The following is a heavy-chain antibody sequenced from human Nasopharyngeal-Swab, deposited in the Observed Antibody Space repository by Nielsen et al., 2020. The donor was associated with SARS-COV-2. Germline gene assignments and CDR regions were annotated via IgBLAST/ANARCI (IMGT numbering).Heavy chain of an antibody. D-gene: IGHD3-10*01. CDR3: AKKRVTMVRGVQAPTDY. CDR1: GFTFSSYA. Sequence: GGSLRLSCAASGFTFSSYAMSWVRQAPGKGLEWVSAISGSGGSTYYADSVKGRFTISRDSSKNTLYLQMNSLRAEDTAVYYCAKKRVTMVRGVQAPTDYWGQGTLVTVSS. CDR2: ISGSGGST. J-gene: IGHJ4*02. V-gene: IGHV3-23*01.